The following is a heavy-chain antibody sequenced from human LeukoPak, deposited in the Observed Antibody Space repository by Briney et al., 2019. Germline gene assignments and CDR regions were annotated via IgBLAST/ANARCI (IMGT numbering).Heavy chain of an antibody. J-gene: IGHJ6*02. Sequence: SGGSLRLSCVASGFTFSSYAMGWVRQAPGKRPEWVSSLTDSGGATYYVDSVKGRFTISRDNSKNTLYLHMNSLRAEDTAVYYCAKDLRTTIYYGMDVWGQGTTVTVSS. CDR3: AKDLRTTIYYGMDV. D-gene: IGHD1-7*01. CDR2: LTDSGGAT. V-gene: IGHV3-23*01. CDR1: GFTFSSYA.